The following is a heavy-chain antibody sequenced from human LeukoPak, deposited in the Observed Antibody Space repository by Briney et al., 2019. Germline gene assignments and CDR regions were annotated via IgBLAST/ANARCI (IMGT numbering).Heavy chain of an antibody. CDR2: IGSRTSYI. J-gene: IGHJ4*02. Sequence: NPGGSLRLSCAASGFTFSSYGMNWVRQAPGKGLEWVSSIGSRTSYIYHADSVKGRFTISRDDAKNSLYLQMNSLRADDTAVYYCERVGYCSSSSCHLRYYFDYWGQGTLVTVSS. D-gene: IGHD2-2*01. CDR3: ERVGYCSSSSCHLRYYFDY. CDR1: GFTFSSYG. V-gene: IGHV3-21*01.